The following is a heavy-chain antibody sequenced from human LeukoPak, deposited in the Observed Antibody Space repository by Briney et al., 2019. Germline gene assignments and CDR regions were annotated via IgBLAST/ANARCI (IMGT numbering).Heavy chain of an antibody. V-gene: IGHV3-73*01. Sequence: GGSLRLSCAAPGFTFSGSVMHWVRQASGKGLEWVGHIRSNANSYATAYAASVKGRFTISRDDSKNTAFLQMNSLKTEDTAVYYCSRHSDGYQLLPSVYNWFDPWGQGTLVTVSS. CDR1: GFTFSGSV. CDR2: IRSNANSYAT. D-gene: IGHD2-2*01. CDR3: SRHSDGYQLLPSVYNWFDP. J-gene: IGHJ5*02.